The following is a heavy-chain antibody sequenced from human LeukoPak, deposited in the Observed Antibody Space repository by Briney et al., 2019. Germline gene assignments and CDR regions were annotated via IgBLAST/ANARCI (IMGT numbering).Heavy chain of an antibody. CDR1: GFTVSSNY. CDR2: IYSGGST. Sequence: PGGSLRLSCAASGFTVSSNYMSWVRQAPGKGLEWVSVIYSGGSTYYADSVKGRFTISRDNSKNTLYMQMNSLRAEDTAVYYCAKEGIAVSSSDYWGQGALVTVSS. V-gene: IGHV3-53*01. J-gene: IGHJ4*02. CDR3: AKEGIAVSSSDY. D-gene: IGHD6-19*01.